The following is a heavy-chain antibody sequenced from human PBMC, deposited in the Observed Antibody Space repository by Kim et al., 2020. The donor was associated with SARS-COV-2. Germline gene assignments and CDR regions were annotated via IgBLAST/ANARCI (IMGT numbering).Heavy chain of an antibody. J-gene: IGHJ4*02. D-gene: IGHD6-6*01. V-gene: IGHV3-74*01. CDR3: VRDRTSWD. Sequence: GGSLRLSCVASGFTFSDSWMHWVRQVPGKGLVWVSRIDWGGSTTNYADSVRGRFTITRGNARNTLYLQMNSLRAEDTAVYHCVRDRTSWDWGQGTLVTVSS. CDR2: IDWGGSTT. CDR1: GFTFSDSW.